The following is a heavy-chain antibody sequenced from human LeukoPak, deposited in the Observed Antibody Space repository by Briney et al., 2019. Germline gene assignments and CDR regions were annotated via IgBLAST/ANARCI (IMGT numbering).Heavy chain of an antibody. V-gene: IGHV4-39*07. CDR3: ARNHYARASMYGSGIYYMDV. CDR2: ICYSGST. Sequence: SETLSLTCTVAGDSFSNSLYYWAWIRQPPGTGLEWIGSICYSGSTNYNPSLKSRVTISVDTSKNQFSLKLSSVTAADTAVYYCARNHYARASMYGSGIYYMDVWGKGTTVTVSS. J-gene: IGHJ6*03. CDR1: GDSFSNSLYY. D-gene: IGHD3-10*01.